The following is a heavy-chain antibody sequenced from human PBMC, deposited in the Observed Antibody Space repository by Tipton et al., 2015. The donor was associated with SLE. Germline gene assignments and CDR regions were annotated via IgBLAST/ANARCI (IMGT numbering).Heavy chain of an antibody. Sequence: TLSLTCTVSGGSISSYYWSWIRQPPGKGLEWIGYIHHSGSANYNPSLKSRVTISVDTSKTQFSLKLSSVTAADTAVYYCARSSGNYYFYMDVWGRGTTVTVSS. J-gene: IGHJ6*03. CDR3: ARSSGNYYFYMDV. CDR1: GGSISSYY. V-gene: IGHV4-59*08. CDR2: IHHSGSA.